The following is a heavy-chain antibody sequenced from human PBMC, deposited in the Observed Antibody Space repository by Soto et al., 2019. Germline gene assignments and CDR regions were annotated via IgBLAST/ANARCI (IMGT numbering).Heavy chain of an antibody. CDR1: GFSVSGFY. CDR3: AKKEYTSSWYGIDY. CDR2: ISSGGGTI. D-gene: IGHD6-13*01. J-gene: IGHJ4*02. Sequence: QVQLVESGGGLVTPGGSLRLSCVASGFSVSGFYMSWIRQAPGKGLEWVSYISSGGGTIFYADSVKGRFTTSRDNAKNSIYLQMNSLRAEDTAVYYCAKKEYTSSWYGIDYWGQGTLVTVSS. V-gene: IGHV3-11*01.